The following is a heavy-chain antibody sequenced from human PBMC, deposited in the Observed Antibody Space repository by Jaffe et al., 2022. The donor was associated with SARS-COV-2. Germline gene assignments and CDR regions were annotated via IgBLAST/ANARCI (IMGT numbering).Heavy chain of an antibody. J-gene: IGHJ6*02. Sequence: EVQLVESGGGLVQPGGSLRLSCAASGFTFSSYWMSWVRQAPGKGLEWVANIKQDGSEKYYVDSVKGRFTISRDNAKNSLYLQMNSLRAEDTAVYYCARESKPPYSSSWHYYYYGMDVWGQGTTVTVSS. CDR3: ARESKPPYSSSWHYYYYGMDV. D-gene: IGHD6-13*01. V-gene: IGHV3-7*01. CDR1: GFTFSSYW. CDR2: IKQDGSEK.